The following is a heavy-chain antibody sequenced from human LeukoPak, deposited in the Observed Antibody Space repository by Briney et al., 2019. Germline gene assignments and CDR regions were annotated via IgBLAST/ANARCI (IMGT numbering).Heavy chain of an antibody. J-gene: IGHJ6*02. CDR1: GYTFTGYY. CDR2: INPNSGGT. CDR3: ARDLTDSSSWALDYYYYGMDV. Sequence: ASVKVSYKASGYTFTGYYMHWVRQAPGQGLEWMGWINPNSGGTNYAQKFQGWVTMTRDTSISTAYMELSRLRSDDTAVYYCARDLTDSSSWALDYYYYGMDVWGQGTTVTVSS. D-gene: IGHD6-13*01. V-gene: IGHV1-2*04.